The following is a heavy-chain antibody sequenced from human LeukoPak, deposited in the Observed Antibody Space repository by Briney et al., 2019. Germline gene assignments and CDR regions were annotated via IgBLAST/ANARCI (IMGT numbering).Heavy chain of an antibody. CDR1: GFTFSSYA. CDR2: ISGSGGNT. Sequence: GGSLRLSCAASGFTFSSYAMSWVRQSPGKGLEWVSAISGSGGNTYSADSVKGRCTVSRDNSKETLFLQMNSLRAGDTAVYYCAKGMSATSGYLELEYWGQGTLVIVSS. D-gene: IGHD3-22*01. J-gene: IGHJ4*02. CDR3: AKGMSATSGYLELEY. V-gene: IGHV3-23*01.